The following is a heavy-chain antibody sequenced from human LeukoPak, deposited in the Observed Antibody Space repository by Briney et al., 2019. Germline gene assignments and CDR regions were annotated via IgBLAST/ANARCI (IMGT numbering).Heavy chain of an antibody. V-gene: IGHV5-51*01. CDR3: ARLLDYYGSGSYFDY. CDR1: GYSFTSYW. Sequence: GESLKISCKGSGYSFTSYWIGWVRQMPGKGLEWMGTIYPGDSDTRYSPSFQGQVTISADKSISTAYLQWSSLKASDTAMYYCARLLDYYGSGSYFDYWGQGTLVTVSS. D-gene: IGHD3-10*01. CDR2: IYPGDSDT. J-gene: IGHJ4*02.